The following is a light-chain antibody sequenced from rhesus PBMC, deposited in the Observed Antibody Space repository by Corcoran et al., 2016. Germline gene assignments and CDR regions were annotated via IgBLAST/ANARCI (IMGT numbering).Light chain of an antibody. CDR3: SSYAGSNTYL. J-gene: IGLJ6*01. CDR1: TSDIGGYND. V-gene: IGLV2-32*02. CDR2: QVT. Sequence: QSALTQPPSVSKSLGQSVTISCTGTTSDIGGYNDVSWYQQYPGSAPKLMIYQVTKRPSGVSDRFSGSRSGNTASLTISGLQAEDEADYYCSSYAGSNTYLFGSGSKLTVL.